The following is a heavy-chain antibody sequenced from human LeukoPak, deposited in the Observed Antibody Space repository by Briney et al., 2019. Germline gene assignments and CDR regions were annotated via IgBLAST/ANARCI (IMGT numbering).Heavy chain of an antibody. J-gene: IGHJ4*02. Sequence: GGSLRLSCAASGFTFSSYAMSWVRQAPGKGLEWVSAISGSGGSTYYADSVKGRFTISRDNSKNTPYLQINSLRAEDTAVYYCANYYDSSGYYTVGGQGTLVTVSS. CDR1: GFTFSSYA. CDR2: ISGSGGST. D-gene: IGHD3-22*01. V-gene: IGHV3-23*01. CDR3: ANYYDSSGYYTV.